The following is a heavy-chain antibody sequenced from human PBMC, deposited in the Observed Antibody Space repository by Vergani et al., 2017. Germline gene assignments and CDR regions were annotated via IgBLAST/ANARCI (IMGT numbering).Heavy chain of an antibody. CDR3: ARGHTYCGGYCYYD. Sequence: QLQLQESGSGLVKPSQTLSLSCAVSGDSISSGGYSWSWIRQPPGKGLEWIGYIYHSGSTYYNPSLKSRVTISVDRSKNQFSLKLSSVTAADTAVYYCARGHTYCGGYCYYDWGQGTLVTVSS. J-gene: IGHJ4*02. CDR2: IYHSGST. D-gene: IGHD2-21*02. CDR1: GDSISSGGYS. V-gene: IGHV4-30-2*01.